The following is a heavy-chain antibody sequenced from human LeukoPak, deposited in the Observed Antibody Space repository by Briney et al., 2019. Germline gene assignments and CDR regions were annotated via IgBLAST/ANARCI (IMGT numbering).Heavy chain of an antibody. Sequence: GGSLRLSCAASGFTFNTYIMNWVRQAPGKGLEWVANIKQDGSEKNYVDSVKGRFTISKDNAKNSLSLRMNSLSAEDTAVYYCATGYSSGWYFYFQHWGQGSLVSVSS. CDR1: GFTFNTYI. CDR2: IKQDGSEK. J-gene: IGHJ1*01. D-gene: IGHD6-19*01. CDR3: ATGYSSGWYFYFQH. V-gene: IGHV3-7*01.